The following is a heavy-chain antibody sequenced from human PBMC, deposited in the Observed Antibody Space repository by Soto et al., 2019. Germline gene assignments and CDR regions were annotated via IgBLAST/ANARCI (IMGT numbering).Heavy chain of an antibody. Sequence: ETLALTGSRSGCSPCKYYRSWIRQPPGKGLEWIVYIYYSGSTISTPSLKSRVAISVDTSKNQFSLKLSSVTAADTAVYYFARQGYCSGGSCYLYYFDYWGQGTLVTVSS. CDR3: ARQGYCSGGSCYLYYFDY. V-gene: IGHV4-59*01. CDR2: IYYSGST. CDR1: GCSPCKYY. D-gene: IGHD2-15*01. J-gene: IGHJ4*02.